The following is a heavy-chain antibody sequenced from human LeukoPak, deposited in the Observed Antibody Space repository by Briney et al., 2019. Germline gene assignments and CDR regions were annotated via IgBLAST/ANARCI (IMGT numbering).Heavy chain of an antibody. D-gene: IGHD3-22*01. V-gene: IGHV4-59*01. Sequence: SETLSLTCTISGGSISSNYWSWIRQPPGKGLEWIGHISHSGNTKYNPFLKSRVTILIDTSQNQFSLKLNSVTPADTAVYYCARTNYYDSRAYWSRNVNYYYYYYMDVWGKGTSVTVSS. CDR1: GGSISSNY. J-gene: IGHJ6*03. CDR3: ARTNYYDSRAYWSRNVNYYYYYYMDV. CDR2: ISHSGNT.